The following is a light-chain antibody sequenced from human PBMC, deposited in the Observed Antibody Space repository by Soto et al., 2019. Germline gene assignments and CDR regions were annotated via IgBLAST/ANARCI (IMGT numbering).Light chain of an antibody. CDR3: SSYGGYTNAV. CDR2: EVN. Sequence: QSVLTQPPSASGSPGQSVTISCTGTSSDVGGYNYVSWFQQHPGKAPKLIIHEVNQRPSGVPDRFSGSKSGNTASLTVSGLQAEDEGTYYCSSYGGYTNAVFGTGPKVTVL. CDR1: SSDVGGYNY. J-gene: IGLJ1*01. V-gene: IGLV2-8*01.